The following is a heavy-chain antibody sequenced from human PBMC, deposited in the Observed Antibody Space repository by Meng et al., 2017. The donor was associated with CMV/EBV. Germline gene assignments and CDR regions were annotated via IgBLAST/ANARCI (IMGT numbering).Heavy chain of an antibody. Sequence: CTVSGGSLSSTGYCWSWIRQPPGKGLEWIGYIDYSGSTYYNPSLKSRVTMSVDMSKNQFSLRLSSVTAADTAVYYCARGYGGAFDIWGQGTMVTVSS. D-gene: IGHD3-10*01. CDR3: ARGYGGAFDI. V-gene: IGHV4-30-4*08. J-gene: IGHJ3*02. CDR2: IDYSGST. CDR1: GGSLSSTGYC.